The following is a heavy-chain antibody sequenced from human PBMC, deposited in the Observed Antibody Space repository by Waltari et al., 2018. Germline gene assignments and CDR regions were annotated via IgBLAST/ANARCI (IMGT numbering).Heavy chain of an antibody. CDR3: AKDRRIAVAGAYDY. D-gene: IGHD6-19*01. J-gene: IGHJ4*02. CDR2: IIGSGGRT. V-gene: IGHV3-23*01. CDR1: GVTFSSYA. Sequence: EVQLLESGGGLVQPGGSLRLSCAASGVTFSSYAMSWVRQAPGKGLEWVSAIIGSGGRTYYADSVKCRFTISRDNSKNTLYLQMNSLRAEDTAVYYCAKDRRIAVAGAYDYWGQGTLVTVSS.